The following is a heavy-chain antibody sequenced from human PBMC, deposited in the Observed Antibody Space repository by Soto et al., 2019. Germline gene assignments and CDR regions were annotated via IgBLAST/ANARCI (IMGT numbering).Heavy chain of an antibody. CDR2: ITSSGSYV. Sequence: AGGSLRLSCLTSAFTCSSNNMNWVRQAPGKGLEWVASITSSGSYVYYADSVKGRFSASRDNAKNSLSLQMDSLRPDDTAIYFCVKDEGIEAMDVWGQGTTVTVSS. V-gene: IGHV3-21*01. J-gene: IGHJ6*02. CDR3: VKDEGIEAMDV. CDR1: AFTCSSNN. D-gene: IGHD3-3*02.